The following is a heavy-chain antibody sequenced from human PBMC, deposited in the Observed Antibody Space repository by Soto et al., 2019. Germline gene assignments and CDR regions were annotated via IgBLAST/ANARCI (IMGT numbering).Heavy chain of an antibody. V-gene: IGHV3-23*01. Sequence: EVQLLESGGGLVQPGGSLRLSWAPSGFTFSGYAMSGVRQAPGKGLEWVSAISGSGGSTYYADSVKGRFTISRDNSKNTPYLQMNSLRAEDTGVYYCATRSIVVVVAATLPDYWGQGTLVTVSS. CDR3: ATRSIVVVVAATLPDY. CDR2: ISGSGGST. J-gene: IGHJ4*02. CDR1: GFTFSGYA. D-gene: IGHD2-15*01.